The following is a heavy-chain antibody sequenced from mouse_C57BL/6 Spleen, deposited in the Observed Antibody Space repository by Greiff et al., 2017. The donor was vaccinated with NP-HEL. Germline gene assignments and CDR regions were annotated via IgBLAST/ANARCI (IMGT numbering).Heavy chain of an antibody. Sequence: VQLHQSGPELVKPGASVKISCKASGYAFSSSWMNWVKQRPGKGLEWIGRIYPGDGDTNYNGKFKGKATLTADKSSSTAYMQLSSLTSEDSAVYFCARLPYYGNVYFDYWGQGTTLTVSS. J-gene: IGHJ2*01. D-gene: IGHD2-10*01. V-gene: IGHV1-82*01. CDR1: GYAFSSSW. CDR2: IYPGDGDT. CDR3: ARLPYYGNVYFDY.